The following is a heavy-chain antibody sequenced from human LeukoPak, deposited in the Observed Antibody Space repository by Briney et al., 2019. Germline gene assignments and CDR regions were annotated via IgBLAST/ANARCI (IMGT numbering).Heavy chain of an antibody. CDR2: IYYSGST. CDR3: ARRIYNGSPNDAFDI. J-gene: IGHJ3*02. Sequence: SETLSLTCTVSGASINSNIHYWGWIRQPPGKGLEWIGSIYYSGSTYYNPSLKSRVTISVDTSKNQFSLKLSSVTAADTAVHYCARRIYNGSPNDAFDIWGQGAMVTVSS. CDR1: GASINSNIHY. D-gene: IGHD1-26*01. V-gene: IGHV4-39*07.